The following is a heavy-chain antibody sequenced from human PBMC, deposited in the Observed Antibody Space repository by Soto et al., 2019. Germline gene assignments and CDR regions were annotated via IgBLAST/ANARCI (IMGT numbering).Heavy chain of an antibody. V-gene: IGHV4-31*03. CDR1: GGSISSGGYY. D-gene: IGHD3-22*01. Sequence: SATLSLTCTVSGGSISSGGYYWSWIRQHPGKGLEWIGYIYYSGSTYYNPSLKSRVTISVDTSKNQFSLKLSSVTAADTAVYYCARLRNYYDSSGYSVFDYWGQGTLVTVSS. CDR2: IYYSGST. CDR3: ARLRNYYDSSGYSVFDY. J-gene: IGHJ4*02.